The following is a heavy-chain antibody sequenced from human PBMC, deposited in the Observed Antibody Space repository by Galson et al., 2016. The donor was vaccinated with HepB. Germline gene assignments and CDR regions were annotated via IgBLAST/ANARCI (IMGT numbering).Heavy chain of an antibody. J-gene: IGHJ4*02. CDR1: GFTFDDYG. D-gene: IGHD4-17*01. CDR3: ARGMSHDYGVSADY. CDR2: INWNGGST. Sequence: SLRLSCAASGFTFDDYGLSWVRQAPGKGLEWVSGINWNGGSTGYAGSVKGRFTISRDNAKNSLYLQMNSLRAEDTALYYCARGMSHDYGVSADYWGQGTLVTVSS. V-gene: IGHV3-20*04.